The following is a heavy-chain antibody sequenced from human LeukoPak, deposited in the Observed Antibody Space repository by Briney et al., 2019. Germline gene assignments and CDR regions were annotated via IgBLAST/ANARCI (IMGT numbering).Heavy chain of an antibody. J-gene: IGHJ5*02. Sequence: PSQTLSLTWTVSGGSISSGSYYRSWIRQPPGKGLEWIGYIYYSGSTNYNASPKSRVTISVDTSKNQFSLKLSSVTAADTAVYYCAKYDSDAAMFDPWGQGTLVTVSS. V-gene: IGHV4-61*01. D-gene: IGHD3-22*01. CDR3: AKYDSDAAMFDP. CDR1: GGSISSGSYY. CDR2: IYYSGST.